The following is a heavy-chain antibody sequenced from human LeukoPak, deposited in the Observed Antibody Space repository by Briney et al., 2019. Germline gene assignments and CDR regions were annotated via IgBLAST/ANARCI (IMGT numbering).Heavy chain of an antibody. D-gene: IGHD1-26*01. CDR3: AKEPYPRSAFDI. CDR2: ISGRSDTI. Sequence: GGSLRLSCAASGFTFSSYNMNWVRQAPGKGLEWVSYISGRSDTIYYADSVKGRFTISRDNSKNTLYLQMNSLRAEDTAVYYCAKEPYPRSAFDIWGQGTMVTVSS. J-gene: IGHJ3*02. CDR1: GFTFSSYN. V-gene: IGHV3-48*01.